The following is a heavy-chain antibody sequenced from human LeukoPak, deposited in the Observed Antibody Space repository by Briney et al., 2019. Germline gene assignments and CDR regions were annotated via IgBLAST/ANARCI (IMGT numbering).Heavy chain of an antibody. CDR2: INWNGGST. Sequence: PGGSLRLSCAASGFTFDDYGMTWVRQAPGKGLEWVSNINWNGGSTLYADSVKGRFTISRDNAKNYVYLEMNSLRAEDTALYYCARRITMIRGTNFDYWGQGTLVTVSS. V-gene: IGHV3-20*04. CDR3: ARRITMIRGTNFDY. D-gene: IGHD3-10*01. CDR1: GFTFDDYG. J-gene: IGHJ4*02.